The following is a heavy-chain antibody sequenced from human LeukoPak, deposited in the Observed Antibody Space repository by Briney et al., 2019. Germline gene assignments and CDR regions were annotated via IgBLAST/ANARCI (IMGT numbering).Heavy chain of an antibody. D-gene: IGHD2-2*01. CDR2: IIPIFGTA. V-gene: IGHV1-69*01. CDR1: GGTFSSYA. J-gene: IGHJ4*02. CDR3: ARGCSSTSCSDY. Sequence: SVKVSRKASGGTFSSYAISWVRQAPGQGLEWMGGIIPIFGTANYAQKFQGRVTITADESTSTAYMELSSLRSEDTAVYYCARGCSSTSCSDYWGQGTLVTVSS.